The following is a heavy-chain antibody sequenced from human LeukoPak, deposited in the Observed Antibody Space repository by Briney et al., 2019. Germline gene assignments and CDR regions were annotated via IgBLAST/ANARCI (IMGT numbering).Heavy chain of an antibody. Sequence: SETLSLTCTVSGGSISSGGYYWSWIRQPPGKGLEWIGYIYHSGSTYYNPSLKSRVTISVDRSKNQFSLKLSSVTAADTAVYYCALGDYYDSSGPTLGAHDAFDIWGQGTMVTVSS. V-gene: IGHV4-30-2*01. CDR3: ALGDYYDSSGPTLGAHDAFDI. D-gene: IGHD3-22*01. J-gene: IGHJ3*02. CDR1: GGSISSGGYY. CDR2: IYHSGST.